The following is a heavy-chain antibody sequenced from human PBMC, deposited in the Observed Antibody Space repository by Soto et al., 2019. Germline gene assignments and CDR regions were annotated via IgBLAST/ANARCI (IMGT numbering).Heavy chain of an antibody. CDR1: GGSFMKYA. D-gene: IGHD3-3*01. CDR2: ISGSGGST. J-gene: IGHJ3*02. Sequence: GGSLRLCCAASGGSFMKYAMRLVNQAPGKGLDGVSAISGSGGSTYHADSVKGRFTISRDNSKNTLYLQMNSLRAEDTAVYYCAKGIFGVVIPDAFDIWGQGTMVTVSS. V-gene: IGHV3-23*01. CDR3: AKGIFGVVIPDAFDI.